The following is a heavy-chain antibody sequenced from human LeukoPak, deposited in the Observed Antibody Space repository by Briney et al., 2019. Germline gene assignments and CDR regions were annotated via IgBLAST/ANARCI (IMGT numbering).Heavy chain of an antibody. CDR2: IRAYNGNT. D-gene: IGHD3-3*01. Sequence: GASVKVSCKASGYTFTSYGISWVRQAPGQGLEWMGWIRAYNGNTNYAQKLQGRVTMTTDTSTSTAYMELRSLRSDDTAVYYCARGGRRPGFTIFGVVIDPFDYWGQGTLVTVSS. V-gene: IGHV1-18*01. CDR1: GYTFTSYG. J-gene: IGHJ4*02. CDR3: ARGGRRPGFTIFGVVIDPFDY.